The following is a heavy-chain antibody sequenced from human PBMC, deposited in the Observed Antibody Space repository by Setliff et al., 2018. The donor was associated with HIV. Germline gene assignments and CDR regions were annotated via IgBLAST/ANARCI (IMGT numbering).Heavy chain of an antibody. Sequence: SQTLSLTCAVSGASISDGTYYWSWIRQPAGKGLEWIGHIYIRGGTTNYSPSLKSRVTISSDTSKNQFSLSLSSVTASDTALYYCARSQETSVAATEIWGQGTMVTVS. CDR3: ARSQETSVAATEI. CDR2: IYIRGGTT. J-gene: IGHJ3*02. V-gene: IGHV4-61*09. CDR1: GASISDGTYY.